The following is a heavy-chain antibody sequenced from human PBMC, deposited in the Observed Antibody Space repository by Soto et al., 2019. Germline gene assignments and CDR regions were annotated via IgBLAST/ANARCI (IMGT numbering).Heavy chain of an antibody. Sequence: GGSLRLSCPASGFTFSSYSMNWVRQAPGKGLEWVSCISSSSSYINYADSVKGRFTISRDNAKSSLYLEMNSLRAEDTAVYYCARDLLTTITLEADYWGQGTLVTVSS. CDR1: GFTFSSYS. J-gene: IGHJ4*02. CDR2: ISSSSSYI. CDR3: ARDLLTTITLEADY. V-gene: IGHV3-21*01. D-gene: IGHD4-4*01.